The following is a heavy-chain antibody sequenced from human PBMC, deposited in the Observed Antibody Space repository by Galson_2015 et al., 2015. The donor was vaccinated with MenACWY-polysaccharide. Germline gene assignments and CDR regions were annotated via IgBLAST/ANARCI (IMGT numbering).Heavy chain of an antibody. CDR1: GFSLSTSGVG. CDR3: AHRRGDSSTWYITSFDY. V-gene: IGHV2-5*02. J-gene: IGHJ4*02. D-gene: IGHD6-13*01. CDR2: IYWDDDK. Sequence: PALVKPTQTLTLTCTFSGFSLSTSGVGVGWMRQPPGKALEWLALIYWDDDKRYSPSLESRLTITKDTSKNQVVLTMTSMDPVDTATYYCAHRRGDSSTWYITSFDYWGQGTLVTVSS.